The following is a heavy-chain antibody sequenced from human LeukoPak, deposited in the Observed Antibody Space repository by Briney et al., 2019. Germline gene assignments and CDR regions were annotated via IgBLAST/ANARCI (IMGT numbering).Heavy chain of an antibody. CDR2: IHSNGNN. V-gene: IGHV4-59*01. Sequence: PSETLSLTCTVSGDSISSYYWSWIRQPPGKGLEWIGYIHSNGNNNYSPTLKSRLTVSVDTSKNQFSLKLNSVTAADTAVYFCAKGVTTFDSWGQGTLVTVSS. J-gene: IGHJ4*02. CDR3: AKGVTTFDS. CDR1: GDSISSYY. D-gene: IGHD4-17*01.